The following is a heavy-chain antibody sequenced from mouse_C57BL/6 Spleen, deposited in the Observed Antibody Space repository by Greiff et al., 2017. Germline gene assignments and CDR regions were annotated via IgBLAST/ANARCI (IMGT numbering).Heavy chain of an antibody. J-gene: IGHJ2*01. V-gene: IGHV8-8*01. Sequence: QVTLKVCGPGILQPSQTLSLTCSFSGFSLSTFGMGVGWIRQPSGKGLEWLAHIWWDDDKYYNPALKSRLTISKDTSKNQVFLKIANVDTADTATYYCARIYYYGSSEGHYFDYWGQGTTLTVSS. CDR1: GFSLSTFGMG. CDR3: ARIYYYGSSEGHYFDY. D-gene: IGHD1-1*01. CDR2: IWWDDDK.